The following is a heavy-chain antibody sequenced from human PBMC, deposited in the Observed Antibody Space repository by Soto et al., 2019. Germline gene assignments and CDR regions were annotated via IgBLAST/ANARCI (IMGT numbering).Heavy chain of an antibody. V-gene: IGHV4-39*01. J-gene: IGHJ4*02. Sequence: SETLSLTCTVSGGSISSSSYYWGWIRQPPGKGLEWIGSIYYSGSTYYNPSLKSRVTISVDTSKNQLSLKLSSVTAADTAVYYCAWSGVSETFYYGSGSCEDYWGQGTLVTVSS. CDR1: GGSISSSSYY. CDR2: IYYSGST. D-gene: IGHD3-10*01. CDR3: AWSGVSETFYYGSGSCEDY.